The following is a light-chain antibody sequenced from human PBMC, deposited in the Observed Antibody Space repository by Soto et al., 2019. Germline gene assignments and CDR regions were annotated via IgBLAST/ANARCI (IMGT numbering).Light chain of an antibody. CDR3: HQYSRHSWT. V-gene: IGKV1-5*03. CDR2: KAS. J-gene: IGKJ1*01. CDR1: QSIGTW. Sequence: DIQMTQSPSSLSASVGDRVTITCRASQSIGTWLAWYQHKPGKAPKLLIYKASTLEGGVTSRFSGSGSGTEFTLTISGLQPEDFATYYCHQYSRHSWTLGQGNKVDI.